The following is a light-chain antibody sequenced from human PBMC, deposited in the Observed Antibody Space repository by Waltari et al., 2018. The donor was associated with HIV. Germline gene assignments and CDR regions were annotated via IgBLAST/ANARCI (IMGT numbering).Light chain of an antibody. Sequence: DIQFTQSPSFLSASVGHRVTITFRASQGISSYLAWYQQKPGRAPKLLIYAASTLQSGVPSRFSGSGSVTEFTLTISSLQPEDFATYYCQHYDTYPYTFGQGTRLDIK. CDR2: AAS. J-gene: IGKJ2*01. CDR3: QHYDTYPYT. CDR1: QGISSY. V-gene: IGKV1-9*01.